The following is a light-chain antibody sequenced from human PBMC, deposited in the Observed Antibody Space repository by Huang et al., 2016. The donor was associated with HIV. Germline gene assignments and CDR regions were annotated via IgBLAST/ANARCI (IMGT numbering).Light chain of an antibody. Sequence: EIVLTQSPDTLSLSPGERATLSCRASQSVSSSYLAWYQQKPGQDPRLLIYGASSRATGIPDRCSGSGSGTDFTLTISRLEPEDFAVYYCQQYGSSPRYAFGQGTKLEIK. V-gene: IGKV3-20*01. CDR1: QSVSSSY. CDR3: QQYGSSPRYA. J-gene: IGKJ2*01. CDR2: GAS.